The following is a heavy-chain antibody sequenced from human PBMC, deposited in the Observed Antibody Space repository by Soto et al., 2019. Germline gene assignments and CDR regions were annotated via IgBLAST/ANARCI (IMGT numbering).Heavy chain of an antibody. CDR3: ARDSSGFSPYYFDY. V-gene: IGHV1-18*01. CDR1: GYPFTTYG. CDR2: ISAFNGNT. D-gene: IGHD6-19*01. J-gene: IGHJ4*02. Sequence: QVLLVQSGAEVKKPGASVKVSCKASGYPFTTYGFNWVRQAPEQGLEWMGWISAFNGNTNYAQKLQGRVTMTTDRSTSTAYMELRSLESDDKAVYYCARDSSGFSPYYFDYWGQGTLVTVSS.